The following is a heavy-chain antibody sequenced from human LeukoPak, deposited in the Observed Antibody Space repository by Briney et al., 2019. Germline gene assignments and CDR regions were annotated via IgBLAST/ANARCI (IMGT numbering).Heavy chain of an antibody. CDR3: ARGYYDFWSGYQN. CDR2: IYNSGRT. J-gene: IGHJ4*02. D-gene: IGHD3-3*01. Sequence: PSETLSLTCTVSGGSVSSPNYYWNWIRQPPGKGLEWIGYIYNSGRTNYNPSLKSRVTILVDTSKNQFSLKLSSVTAADTAVYYCARGYYDFWSGYQNWGQGTLVTVSS. CDR1: GGSVSSPNYY. V-gene: IGHV4-61*01.